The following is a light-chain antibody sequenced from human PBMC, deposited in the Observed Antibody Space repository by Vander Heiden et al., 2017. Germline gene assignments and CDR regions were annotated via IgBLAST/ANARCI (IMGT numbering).Light chain of an antibody. CDR2: AAS. J-gene: IGKJ2*01. CDR3: QQSYRTPYT. V-gene: IGKV1-39*01. Sequence: QMTQSPSSLSASVGGRVTITCRASQSINTYLNWYQQKPGQAPKLLIYAASSLQSGVPARFSGSGSGTDFTLTISSLQPEDFASYYCQQSYRTPYTFGQGTKLEIK. CDR1: QSINTY.